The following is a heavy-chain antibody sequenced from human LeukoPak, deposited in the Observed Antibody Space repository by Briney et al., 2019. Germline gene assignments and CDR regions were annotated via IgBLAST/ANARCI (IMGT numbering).Heavy chain of an antibody. V-gene: IGHV3-48*01. CDR2: ISSSSSTI. J-gene: IGHJ4*02. D-gene: IGHD3-3*01. CDR1: GFTFNSYS. Sequence: GGSLRLSCAASGFTFNSYSMNWVRQAPGKGLEWISYISSSSSTIYYADSVKGRFTISRDNAKNTLYLQMNSLRAEDTAVYYCARDSLDDFWSGYYFDYWGQGTLVTVSS. CDR3: ARDSLDDFWSGYYFDY.